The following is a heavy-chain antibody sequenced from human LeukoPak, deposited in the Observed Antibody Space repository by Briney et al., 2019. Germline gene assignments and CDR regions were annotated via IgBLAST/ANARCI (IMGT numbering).Heavy chain of an antibody. D-gene: IGHD3-3*01. CDR2: IYSGGST. CDR3: ARPRSGSYFDY. CDR1: GFTVSSNY. V-gene: IGHV3-66*04. Sequence: QPGGSLRLSCAASGFTVSSNYMSWVRQAPGKGLEWVSVIYSGGSTYYADSVKGRFIISRDNSKNTLYLQMNSLRAEDTAVYYCARPRSGSYFDYWGQGTLVTVSS. J-gene: IGHJ4*02.